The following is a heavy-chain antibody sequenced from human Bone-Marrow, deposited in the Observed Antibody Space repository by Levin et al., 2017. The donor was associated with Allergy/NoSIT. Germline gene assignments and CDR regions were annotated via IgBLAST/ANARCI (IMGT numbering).Heavy chain of an antibody. CDR2: IYYSGST. CDR3: ARLGSQYQLPSRP. D-gene: IGHD2-2*01. CDR1: GGSISSSSYY. V-gene: IGHV4-39*01. Sequence: KTSETLSLTCTVSGGSISSSSYYWGWIRQPPGTGLEWIGSIYYSGSTYYNPSLKSRVTISVDTSKNQFSLKLSSVTAADTAVYYCARLGSQYQLPSRPWGQGTLVTVSS. J-gene: IGHJ5*02.